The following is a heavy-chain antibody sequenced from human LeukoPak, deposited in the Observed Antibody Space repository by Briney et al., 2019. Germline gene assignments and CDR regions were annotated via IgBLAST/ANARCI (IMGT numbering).Heavy chain of an antibody. CDR2: ISGSGSST. Sequence: GGSLRLSCAASGFTFSSYAISWVRQAPGKGLEWVSAISGSGSSTYYADSVKGRFTISRDNSKNTLYVQMNSLRAEDTAVYYCAKGLQWELPFDYWGQGTLVTVSS. J-gene: IGHJ4*02. D-gene: IGHD1-26*01. CDR3: AKGLQWELPFDY. CDR1: GFTFSSYA. V-gene: IGHV3-23*01.